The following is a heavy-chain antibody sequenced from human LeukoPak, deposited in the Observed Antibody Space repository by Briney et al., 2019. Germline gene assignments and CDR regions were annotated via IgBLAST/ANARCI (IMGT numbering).Heavy chain of an antibody. J-gene: IGHJ6*02. CDR3: ARGYCSGGSCYSYSRYGMDV. Sequence: GASVKVSCKASGYTFTSNYIHWVRQAPGQELEWMGMIYPRDGSTSYAQKFQGRVTITADESTSTAYMELSSLRSEDTAVYYCARGYCSGGSCYSYSRYGMDVWGQGTTVTVSS. CDR2: IYPRDGST. CDR1: GYTFTSNY. D-gene: IGHD2-15*01. V-gene: IGHV1-46*01.